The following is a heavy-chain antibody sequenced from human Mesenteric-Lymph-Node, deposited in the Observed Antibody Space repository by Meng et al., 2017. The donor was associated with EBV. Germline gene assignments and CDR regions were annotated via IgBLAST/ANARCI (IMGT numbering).Heavy chain of an antibody. CDR2: IYYSGSA. V-gene: IGHV4-39*07. CDR3: ARGWTLTYCGA. D-gene: IGHD2-21*01. J-gene: IGHJ4*02. Sequence: HLRLQGSGPGLVKPSETLSLTCTVSGGSISSGSYYWVWIRQPPGKGLEWIGSIYYSGSAHHNPSLKSRVTISVDTSKNQFSLKLSSVTAADTAVYYCARGWTLTYCGAWGQGTLVTVSS. CDR1: GGSISSGSYY.